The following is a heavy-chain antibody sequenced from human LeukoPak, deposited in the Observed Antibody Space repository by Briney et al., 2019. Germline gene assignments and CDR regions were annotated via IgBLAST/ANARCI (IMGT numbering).Heavy chain of an antibody. V-gene: IGHV1-2*02. Sequence: ASVKVSCKASGYTFTGYYMHWVPQAPGQGLEWMGWIYPNSGATKYARKFQGRVTMTRDTSISTAYMELSGLRSDDTAVYYCGTLLSNGPFDYWGQGSLVTVSS. CDR2: IYPNSGAT. CDR1: GYTFTGYY. J-gene: IGHJ4*02. CDR3: GTLLSNGPFDY.